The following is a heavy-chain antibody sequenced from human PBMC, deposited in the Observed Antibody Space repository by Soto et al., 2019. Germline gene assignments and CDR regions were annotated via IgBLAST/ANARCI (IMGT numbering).Heavy chain of an antibody. Sequence: PSETLSLTCTVSGGSISSGDYYWSWIRQPPGKGLEWIGYIYYSGSTYYNPSLKSRVTISVDTSKNQFSLKLSSVTAADTAVYYCAREDIVVVVAATPSGYFDNWGQGTLVTVSS. CDR3: AREDIVVVVAATPSGYFDN. J-gene: IGHJ4*02. V-gene: IGHV4-30-4*01. D-gene: IGHD2-15*01. CDR2: IYYSGST. CDR1: GGSISSGDYY.